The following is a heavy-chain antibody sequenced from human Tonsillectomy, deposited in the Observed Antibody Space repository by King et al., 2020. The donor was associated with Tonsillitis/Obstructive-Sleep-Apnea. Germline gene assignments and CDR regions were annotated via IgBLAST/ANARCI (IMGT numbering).Heavy chain of an antibody. CDR1: GFSLSTSGVG. V-gene: IGHV2-5*02. CDR3: AHSPEYDFWSGFPKDWFDP. Sequence: TLKESGPTLVKPTQTLTLTCTFSGFSLSTSGVGVGWIRQPPGKALEWLALIYWDDDKRYSPSLKSRLTITKDTSKNQVVLTITNMDPVDTATYYCAHSPEYDFWSGFPKDWFDPWGQGTLVTVSS. J-gene: IGHJ5*02. CDR2: IYWDDDK. D-gene: IGHD3-3*01.